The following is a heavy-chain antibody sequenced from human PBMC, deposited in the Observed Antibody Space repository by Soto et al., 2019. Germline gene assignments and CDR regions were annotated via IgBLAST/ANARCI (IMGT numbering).Heavy chain of an antibody. CDR1: GDSVSSNSAA. Sequence: SQTLSLTCAISGDSVSSNSAAWNWIRQSPSRGLEWLGRTYYRSNWYNDYAVSVKSRITINPDTSKNQFSLQLNSVTPEDTAVYYCAKETYEQDDFWSGYPYYYGMDVWGQGTTVTVSS. V-gene: IGHV6-1*01. D-gene: IGHD3-3*01. CDR2: TYYRSNWYN. J-gene: IGHJ6*02. CDR3: AKETYEQDDFWSGYPYYYGMDV.